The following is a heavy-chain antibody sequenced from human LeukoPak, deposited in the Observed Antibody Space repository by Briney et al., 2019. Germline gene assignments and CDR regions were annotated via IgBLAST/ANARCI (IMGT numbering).Heavy chain of an antibody. V-gene: IGHV4-34*01. Sequence: SETLSLTCAVYGGSFSGYYWSWIRQPPGKGLEWIWEINHSGSTNYNPSLKSRVTISVDTSKNQFSLKLSSVTAADTAVYYCARGAGAAAGSPPHYYFDYWGQGTLVTVSS. J-gene: IGHJ4*02. CDR2: INHSGST. D-gene: IGHD6-13*01. CDR1: GGSFSGYY. CDR3: ARGAGAAAGSPPHYYFDY.